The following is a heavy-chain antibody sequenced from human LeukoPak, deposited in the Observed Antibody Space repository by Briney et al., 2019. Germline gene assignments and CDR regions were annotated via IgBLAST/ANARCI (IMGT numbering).Heavy chain of an antibody. V-gene: IGHV4-34*01. Sequence: TSGTLSLTCAVYGGSFSGYYWSWIRQPPGKGLEWIGEINHSGSTNYNPSLKSRVTISVDTSKNQFSLKLSSVTAADTAVYYCARGGWNRNWFDPWGQGTLVTVSS. CDR3: ARGGWNRNWFDP. J-gene: IGHJ5*02. CDR1: GGSFSGYY. D-gene: IGHD1-1*01. CDR2: INHSGST.